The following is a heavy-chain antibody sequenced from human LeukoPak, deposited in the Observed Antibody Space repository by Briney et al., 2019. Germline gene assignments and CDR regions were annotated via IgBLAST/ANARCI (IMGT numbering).Heavy chain of an antibody. Sequence: GASVKVSCKASGYTFTSYYMHWVRQAPGQGLEWMGLINPTGGSTGYAQKFQGRVTMTRDMSTSTDYMELSSLRSEDKAIYYCARDNSVGDNAWWFDPWGQGTLVTASS. V-gene: IGHV1-46*01. CDR1: GYTFTSYY. CDR3: ARDNSVGDNAWWFDP. D-gene: IGHD1-26*01. J-gene: IGHJ5*02. CDR2: INPTGGST.